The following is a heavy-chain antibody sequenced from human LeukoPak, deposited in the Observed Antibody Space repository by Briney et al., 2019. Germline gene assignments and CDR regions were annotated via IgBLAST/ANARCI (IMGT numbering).Heavy chain of an antibody. D-gene: IGHD6-6*01. J-gene: IGHJ4*02. CDR2: ISGSGGTT. Sequence: PGGSLRLSCAASGFTFSNYAMSWVRQAPGKGLEWVSAISGSGGTTFYADSVKGRFTISRDNSKNTLSLQMNSLRGEDTAVYYCAKKFPGAVAAGPDYWGQGTLVTVSS. CDR3: AKKFPGAVAAGPDY. CDR1: GFTFSNYA. V-gene: IGHV3-23*01.